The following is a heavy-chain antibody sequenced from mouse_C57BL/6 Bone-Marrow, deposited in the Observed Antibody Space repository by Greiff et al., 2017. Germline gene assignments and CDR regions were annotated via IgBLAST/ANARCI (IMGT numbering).Heavy chain of an antibody. CDR2: IDPEDGET. Sequence: VQLQQSGAELVKPGASVKLSCTASGFNIKDYYMHWVKQRTEQGLEWIGRIDPEDGETKSAPKFQGTATITADTSSNTAYLQLRTLTSEDTAVYYSAPLLLLDYWGQGTTLTVSS. V-gene: IGHV14-2*01. D-gene: IGHD1-1*01. CDR1: GFNIKDYY. CDR3: APLLLLDY. J-gene: IGHJ2*01.